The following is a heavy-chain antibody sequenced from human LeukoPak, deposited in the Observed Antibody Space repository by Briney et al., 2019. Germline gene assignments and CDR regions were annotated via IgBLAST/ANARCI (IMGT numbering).Heavy chain of an antibody. Sequence: PSETLSLTCAVYGGSFSGYYWSWIRQPPGRGLEWIGEINHRATTNYNPSLKSRVTISIDTSKNQFSLKVKSVTAADTAVYYCAKNGQSGFSFDPWGQGTLVTVSS. CDR2: INHRATT. CDR1: GGSFSGYY. V-gene: IGHV4-34*01. CDR3: AKNGQSGFSFDP. D-gene: IGHD3-3*01. J-gene: IGHJ5*02.